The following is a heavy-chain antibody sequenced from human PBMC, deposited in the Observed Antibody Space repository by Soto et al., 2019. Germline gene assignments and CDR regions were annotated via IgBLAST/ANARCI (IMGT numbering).Heavy chain of an antibody. CDR2: IYYSGST. Sequence: PSETLSLTCTVSGGSISSYYWSWIRQPPGKGLEWIGYIYYSGSTNYNPSLKSRVTISVDTSKNQFSLKLSSVTAADTAVYYCARDVEAKGSSSDGKYYYYGMDVWAQGTTVTVSS. J-gene: IGHJ6*02. D-gene: IGHD6-6*01. CDR3: ARDVEAKGSSSDGKYYYYGMDV. CDR1: GGSISSYY. V-gene: IGHV4-59*01.